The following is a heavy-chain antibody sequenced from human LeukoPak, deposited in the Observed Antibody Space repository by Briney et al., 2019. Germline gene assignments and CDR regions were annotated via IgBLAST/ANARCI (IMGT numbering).Heavy chain of an antibody. Sequence: PSETLSLTCTVSGGSINGSYWSWIRQPPGKGLEWIGYIYSSGSTNSNPSLKSRVTISVDTSKNQFSLKLSSVTAADTAMYYCAKHLALNWLNPWGQGTLVTVSS. D-gene: IGHD2-21*01. CDR1: GGSINGSY. V-gene: IGHV4-59*08. J-gene: IGHJ5*02. CDR2: IYSSGST. CDR3: AKHLALNWLNP.